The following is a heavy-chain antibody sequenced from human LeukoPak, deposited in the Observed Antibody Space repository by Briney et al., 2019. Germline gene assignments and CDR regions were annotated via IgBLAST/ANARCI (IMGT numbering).Heavy chain of an antibody. CDR3: TRDGRVAYEMNV. Sequence: GGSLRLSCAASGFTFSRHPMSWVRQAPGKGLEWVSYISPGTIYYADSVKGRFTISRDNAKNSLYLQMNSLRAEDTAVYYCTRDGRVAYEMNVWGQGTTVTVSS. V-gene: IGHV3-48*01. CDR1: GFTFSRHP. CDR2: ISPGTI. D-gene: IGHD2-15*01. J-gene: IGHJ6*02.